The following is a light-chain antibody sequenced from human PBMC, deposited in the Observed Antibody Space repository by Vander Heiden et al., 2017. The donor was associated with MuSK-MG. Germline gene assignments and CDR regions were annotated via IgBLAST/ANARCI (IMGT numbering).Light chain of an antibody. CDR2: GVS. V-gene: IGKV3-15*01. Sequence: IVMTQSPAPLSVSPGERATLSCRTSQTVSNDLAWYQQKRDQAPRLLIYGVSTRATGIPDRFSGGGSGTEFTLTISSLQSEDFAIYYCQQYNKWPLTFGQGTRVEI. CDR3: QQYNKWPLT. CDR1: QTVSND. J-gene: IGKJ5*01.